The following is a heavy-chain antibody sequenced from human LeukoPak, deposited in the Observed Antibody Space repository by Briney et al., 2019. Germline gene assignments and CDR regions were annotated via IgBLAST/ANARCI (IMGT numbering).Heavy chain of an antibody. Sequence: GGSLRLSCAASGFTFNNYAMNWVRQAPGKGLEWVSGISGFGGSTYYAPSVKGRLTISRDNFGNMLYLHLDSLRAEDTAVYYCAKDLWELISFDYWGQGTLVTVSS. CDR3: AKDLWELISFDY. D-gene: IGHD1-26*01. CDR2: ISGFGGST. V-gene: IGHV3-23*01. J-gene: IGHJ4*02. CDR1: GFTFNNYA.